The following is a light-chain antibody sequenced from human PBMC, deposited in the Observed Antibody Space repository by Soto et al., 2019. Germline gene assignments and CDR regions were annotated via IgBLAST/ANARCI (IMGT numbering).Light chain of an antibody. CDR2: AAS. CDR1: KTISNY. CDR3: QQSYSPPPIT. Sequence: DIQMTQSPSSLSASVGDRVTITCRASKTISNYLNWYQKKPGKAPQLLIYAASTLQRGVPSRFSGSGSGTAFTLTIGSLQSEDSATYYCQQSYSPPPITFGQGTRLEIK. V-gene: IGKV1-39*01. J-gene: IGKJ5*01.